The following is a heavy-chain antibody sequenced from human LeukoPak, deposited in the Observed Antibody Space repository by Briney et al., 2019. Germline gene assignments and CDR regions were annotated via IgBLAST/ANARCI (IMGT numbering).Heavy chain of an antibody. V-gene: IGHV4-39*01. CDR1: GFSVSDPLSY. J-gene: IGHJ4*02. D-gene: IGHD3-9*01. Sequence: PSETLSLTCTVSGFSVSDPLSYWGWVRQPLGKGLEWIAEINFIGRTSYNSSLNSRVTMSVDTSKNQFSLKMTSLTAADTAVYFCARLTKGRYFDYIFAFWGQGILVTVSS. CDR3: ARLTKGRYFDYIFAF. CDR2: INFIGRT.